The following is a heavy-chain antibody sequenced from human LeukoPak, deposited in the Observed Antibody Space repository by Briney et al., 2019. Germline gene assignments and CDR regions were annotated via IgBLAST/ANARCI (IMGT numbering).Heavy chain of an antibody. CDR1: GFTFSNYG. Sequence: GGSLRLSCAASGFTFSNYGMHWVRQAPGKGLEWVAVILSDGSKEFYKDSVKGRFTISRDNSKNTLFLQMNSLRAEDTAVYYCAKDGHLTTYGMDVWGQGTTVTVSS. CDR2: ILSDGSKE. CDR3: AKDGHLTTYGMDV. J-gene: IGHJ6*02. D-gene: IGHD4-11*01. V-gene: IGHV3-30*02.